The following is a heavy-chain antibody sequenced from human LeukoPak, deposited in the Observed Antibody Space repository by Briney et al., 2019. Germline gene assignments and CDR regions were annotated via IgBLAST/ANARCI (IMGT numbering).Heavy chain of an antibody. J-gene: IGHJ4*02. CDR1: GGSSSSYY. CDR3: ARFDYDSSDYGGFDY. D-gene: IGHD3-22*01. V-gene: IGHV4-34*01. Sequence: SETLSLTCAVYGGSSSSYYWSWIRQPPGKGLERIGEINHSGSTNYNPSLKSRVTISVDTSKNQFSLKLSSVTAADTAVFYCARFDYDSSDYGGFDYWGQGTLVTVSS. CDR2: INHSGST.